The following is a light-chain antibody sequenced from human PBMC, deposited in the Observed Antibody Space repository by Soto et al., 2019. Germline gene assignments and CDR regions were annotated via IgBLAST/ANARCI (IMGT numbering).Light chain of an antibody. CDR3: GTFDSSLLRP. V-gene: IGKV3-20*01. CDR1: RSVGSTF. CDR2: GVS. J-gene: IGKJ1*01. Sequence: GERATLSCRASRSVGSTFLAWYQQKPGQAPRLLIYGVSTRATGIPDRFSGSWSGTDFTLSISSLGPADFAVHYCGTFDSSLLRPFCDGTKVDIK.